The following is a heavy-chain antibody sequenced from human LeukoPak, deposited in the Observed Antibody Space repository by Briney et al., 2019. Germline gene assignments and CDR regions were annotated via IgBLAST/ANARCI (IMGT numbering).Heavy chain of an antibody. D-gene: IGHD5-12*01. J-gene: IGHJ3*02. Sequence: ASVKVSCKASGYTFTSYDINWVRQATGQGLEWMGWMNPNSGNTGYAQKFQGRVTMTRNTSISTAYMELSSLRSEDTAVYYCASGIVATFYAFDIWGQGTMVTVSS. CDR3: ASGIVATFYAFDI. CDR2: MNPNSGNT. V-gene: IGHV1-8*01. CDR1: GYTFTSYD.